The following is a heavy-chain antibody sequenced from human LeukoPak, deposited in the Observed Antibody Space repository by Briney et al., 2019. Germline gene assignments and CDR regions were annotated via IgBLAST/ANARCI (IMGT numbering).Heavy chain of an antibody. CDR2: ISGGGGST. CDR1: GFTFSNYA. D-gene: IGHD1-26*01. Sequence: GGSLRLSCAASGFTFSNYAMSWVRQAPGKGLEWVSAISGGGGSTYYADSAKGRFTISKDISRSTLYVQMNGLRADDTAVYYCARAYSGSLTTFDIWGQGTVVTVSS. CDR3: ARAYSGSLTTFDI. V-gene: IGHV3-23*01. J-gene: IGHJ3*02.